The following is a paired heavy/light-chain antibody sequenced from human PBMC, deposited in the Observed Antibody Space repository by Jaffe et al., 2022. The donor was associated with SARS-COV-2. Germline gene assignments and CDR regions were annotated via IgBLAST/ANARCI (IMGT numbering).Light chain of an antibody. J-gene: IGLJ2*01. Sequence: QSALTQPASMSGSPGQSITISCTGTSSDVGSYNVVSWYQQHPGKAPKLIIYEVTKWPSGVSDRFSGSKAGNTASLTISGLQAEDEADYYCSSYARSGTVIFGGGTKLTVL. CDR1: SSDVGSYNV. CDR3: SSYARSGTVI. CDR2: EVT. V-gene: IGLV2-23*02.
Heavy chain of an antibody. Sequence: QVQLVQSGSELKKPGASVKVSCKASGYSFTSQAINWVRQAPGQGLEWMGWINTNTGNPTYAQGFAGRFVFSLDTSVSTAYLQINSLKAEDSALYYCVGAQGAYWSLFYWGQGTLVTVSS. V-gene: IGHV7-4-1*02. CDR1: GYSFTSQA. J-gene: IGHJ4*02. D-gene: IGHD2-21*01. CDR2: INTNTGNP. CDR3: VGAQGAYWSLFY.